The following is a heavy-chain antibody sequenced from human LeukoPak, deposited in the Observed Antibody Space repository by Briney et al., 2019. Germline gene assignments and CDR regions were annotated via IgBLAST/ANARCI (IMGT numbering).Heavy chain of an antibody. J-gene: IGHJ6*03. CDR3: AGFPFWSGSHYMDV. Sequence: PGGSLRLSCAASGFTFSSYSMKWVRQAPGKGLEWVSSISSSSSYIDYVDSVKGRFTISRDNAKNSLYLQMNSLRAEDTAVYYCAGFPFWSGSHYMDVWGKGTTVTVSS. V-gene: IGHV3-21*01. CDR2: ISSSSSYI. D-gene: IGHD3-3*01. CDR1: GFTFSSYS.